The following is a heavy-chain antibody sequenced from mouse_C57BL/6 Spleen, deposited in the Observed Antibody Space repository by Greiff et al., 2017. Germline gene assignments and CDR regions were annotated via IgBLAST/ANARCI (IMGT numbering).Heavy chain of an antibody. D-gene: IGHD1-1*01. Sequence: QVTLKESGPGILQPSQTLSLTCSFSGFSLSTFGMGVGWIRQPSGKGLEWLAHIWWDDDKYYNPALKSRLTISKDTSKNRVFLKIANVDTADTATYYCARIGGFGSSYSYYFDYWGQGTTLTVSS. CDR2: IWWDDDK. CDR3: ARIGGFGSSYSYYFDY. V-gene: IGHV8-8*01. CDR1: GFSLSTFGMG. J-gene: IGHJ2*01.